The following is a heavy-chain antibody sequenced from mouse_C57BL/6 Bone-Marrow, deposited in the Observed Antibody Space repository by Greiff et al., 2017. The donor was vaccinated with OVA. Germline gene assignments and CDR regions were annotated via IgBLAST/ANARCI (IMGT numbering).Heavy chain of an antibody. D-gene: IGHD2-3*01. CDR2: IDPEDGDT. J-gene: IGHJ2*01. CDR1: GFNIKDYY. V-gene: IGHV14-1*01. CDR3: TNQNDGYFFFDY. Sequence: EVQLQQSGAELVRPGASVKLSCTASGFNIKDYYMHWVKQRPEQGLEWIGRIDPEDGDTEYAPKFQGKATMTADTSSNTAYLQLSSLTSEDTAVYYCTNQNDGYFFFDYWGQGTTLTVSS.